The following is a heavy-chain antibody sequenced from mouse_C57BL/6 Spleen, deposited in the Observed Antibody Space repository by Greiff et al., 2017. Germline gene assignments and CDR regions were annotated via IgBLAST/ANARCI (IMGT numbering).Heavy chain of an antibody. Sequence: LQESGPELVKPGASVKISCKASGYSFTSYYIHWVKQRPGQGLEWIGWIYPGSGNTKYNEKFKGKATLTADTSSSTAYMQLSSLTSEESAVYYCERADGNSAWFAYWGQGTLVTVSA. CDR1: GYSFTSYY. V-gene: IGHV1-66*01. CDR2: IYPGSGNT. D-gene: IGHD2-1*01. CDR3: ERADGNSAWFAY. J-gene: IGHJ3*01.